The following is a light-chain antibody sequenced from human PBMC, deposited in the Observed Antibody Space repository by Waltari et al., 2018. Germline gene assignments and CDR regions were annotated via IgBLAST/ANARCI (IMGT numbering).Light chain of an antibody. CDR1: QSVSSY. V-gene: IGKV3-11*01. CDR2: DAS. CDR3: QQRSNWPT. Sequence: TLSLSPGERATLSCRASQSVSSYLAWYQQKPGQAPRLLIYDASNRATGIPARFSGSGSGTDFTLTISSLEPEDFAVYYCQQRSNWPTFGQGTKLEIK. J-gene: IGKJ2*01.